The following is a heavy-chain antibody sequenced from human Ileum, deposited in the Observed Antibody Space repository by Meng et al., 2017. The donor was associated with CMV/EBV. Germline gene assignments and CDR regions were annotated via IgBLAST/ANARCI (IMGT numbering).Heavy chain of an antibody. CDR3: ATRVPNSVNFYAVFDY. D-gene: IGHD2/OR15-2a*01. CDR1: GVSIINVRDY. J-gene: IGHJ4*02. CDR2: VYYDGAT. V-gene: IGHV4-39*06. Sequence: RLRRRGSGHGPANPPQTLPPPSTCFGVSIINVRDYWGWIRQPPGNGLEWIASVYYDGATFYNPSLKSRITISLDTSKNQLSLRLTSVSAADSAVYYCATRVPNSVNFYAVFDYWGQGTLVTVSS.